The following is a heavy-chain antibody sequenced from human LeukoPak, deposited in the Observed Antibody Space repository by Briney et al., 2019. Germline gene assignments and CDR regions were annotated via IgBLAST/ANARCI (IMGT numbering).Heavy chain of an antibody. CDR1: GGSIGSGDYY. CDR2: IYYSGST. V-gene: IGHV4-30-4*01. Sequence: SETLSLTCTVSGGSIGSGDYYWSWIRQPPGKGLEWIGYIYYSGSTYYNPSLKSRVTISVDTSKNQFSLKLSSVTAADTAVYYCARDGQLLSLGYKYYYGMDVWGQGTTVTVSS. J-gene: IGHJ6*02. CDR3: ARDGQLLSLGYKYYYGMDV. D-gene: IGHD2-2*01.